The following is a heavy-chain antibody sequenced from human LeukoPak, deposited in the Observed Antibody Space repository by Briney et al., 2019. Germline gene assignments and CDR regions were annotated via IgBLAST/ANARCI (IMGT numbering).Heavy chain of an antibody. Sequence: SETLPLTCTVSGGSITSSNYYWGWIRQPPGKGLEWVGSVSYSGSTYYNPSLKSRVTIPEDTSKNQFSLKLSSVTAADTAVYYCARRTMNNFDYWGQGSLVTVSS. V-gene: IGHV4-39*01. CDR1: GGSITSSNYY. D-gene: IGHD1-1*01. CDR3: ARRTMNNFDY. CDR2: VSYSGST. J-gene: IGHJ4*02.